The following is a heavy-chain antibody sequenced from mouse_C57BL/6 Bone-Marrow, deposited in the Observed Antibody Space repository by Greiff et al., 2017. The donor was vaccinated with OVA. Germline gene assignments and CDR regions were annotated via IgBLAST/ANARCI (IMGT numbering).Heavy chain of an antibody. CDR1: GYTFTSYW. V-gene: IGHV1-69*01. CDR2: IDPSDSYT. CDR3: AREGGSTMVTTGDY. Sequence: QVQLQQPGAELVMPGASVKLSCKASGYTFTSYWMHWVKQRPGQGLEWIGEIDPSDSYTNYNQKFKGKSTLTVDKSSSTAYMQLSSLTSEDSAVYYCAREGGSTMVTTGDYWGQGTTLTVSS. J-gene: IGHJ2*01. D-gene: IGHD2-2*01.